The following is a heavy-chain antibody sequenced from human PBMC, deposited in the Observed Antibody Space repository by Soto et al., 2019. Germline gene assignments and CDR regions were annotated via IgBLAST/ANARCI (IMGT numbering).Heavy chain of an antibody. CDR1: GFTFSNAW. D-gene: IGHD6-19*01. CDR2: IKSKTDGGTT. J-gene: IGHJ4*02. CDR3: TLHAAVAGTFDY. Sequence: EVQLVESGGGLVKPGGSLRLSCAASGFTFSNAWMSWVRQAPGKGLEWVGRIKSKTDGGTTDYAAPVKGRFTISRDDSKNTLYLQMNSLKTEDTAVYYCTLHAAVAGTFDYWGQGTLVTVSS. V-gene: IGHV3-15*01.